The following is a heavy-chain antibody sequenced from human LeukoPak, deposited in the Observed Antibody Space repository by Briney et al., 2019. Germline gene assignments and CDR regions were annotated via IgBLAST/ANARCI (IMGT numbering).Heavy chain of an antibody. Sequence: SVKVSCTASGGTFSSYAISWVRQAPGQGLEWMGGIIPIFGTANYAQKFQGRVTITADESTSTAYMELSSLRSEDTAVYYCAFSSGYYYLGVIGVKYNWFDPWGQGTLVTVSS. CDR2: IIPIFGTA. J-gene: IGHJ5*02. CDR1: GGTFSSYA. D-gene: IGHD3-22*01. CDR3: AFSSGYYYLGVIGVKYNWFDP. V-gene: IGHV1-69*13.